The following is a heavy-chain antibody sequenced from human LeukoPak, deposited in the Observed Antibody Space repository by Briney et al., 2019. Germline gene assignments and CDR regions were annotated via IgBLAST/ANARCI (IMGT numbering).Heavy chain of an antibody. D-gene: IGHD1-26*01. V-gene: IGHV3-43*01. CDR3: AKDPGVGAAARDHYGMDV. J-gene: IGHJ6*02. CDR1: GFTFDDYT. CDR2: ISWDGGST. Sequence: GGSLRLSCAASGFTFDDYTMHWVRQAPGKGLEWVSLISWDGGSTYYADSVKGRFTISRDNSKNSLYLQMNSLRTEDTALYYCAKDPGVGAAARDHYGMDVWGQGTTVTVSS.